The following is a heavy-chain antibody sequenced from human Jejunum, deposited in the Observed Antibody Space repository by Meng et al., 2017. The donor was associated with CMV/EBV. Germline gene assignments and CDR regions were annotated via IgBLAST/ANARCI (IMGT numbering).Heavy chain of an antibody. CDR3: ARPAVPAANYYYYYGLDV. Sequence: IDYYMHWVRQAPGQGREWMGIIDLSGGYTTYAQKFQGRVTMTRDTSTSTVYMEPSSLRSEDTAVYYCARPAVPAANYYYYYGLDVWGQGTTVTVSS. CDR1: IDYY. D-gene: IGHD2-2*01. CDR2: IDLSGGYT. J-gene: IGHJ6*02. V-gene: IGHV1-46*01.